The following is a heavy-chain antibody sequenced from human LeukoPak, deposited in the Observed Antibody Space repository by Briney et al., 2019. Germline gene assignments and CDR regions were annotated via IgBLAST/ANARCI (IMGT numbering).Heavy chain of an antibody. V-gene: IGHV4-61*05. Sequence: PSETLSLTCTVSGGSISSSSYYWSWIRQPPGKGLECIGYIYYSGSTNYNPSLKSRVTISVDTSKNQFSLKLSSVTAADTAVYYCARHTWAIWYSGSYPDYWGQGTLVTVSS. D-gene: IGHD1-26*01. CDR2: IYYSGST. J-gene: IGHJ4*02. CDR3: ARHTWAIWYSGSYPDY. CDR1: GGSISSSSYY.